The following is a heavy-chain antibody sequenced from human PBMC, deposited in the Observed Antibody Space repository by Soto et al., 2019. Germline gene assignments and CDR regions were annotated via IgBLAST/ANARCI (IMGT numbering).Heavy chain of an antibody. CDR1: GYTFTSYD. CDR3: AKGATMIMVAPLGY. J-gene: IGHJ4*02. Sequence: ASVKVSCKASGYTFTSYDINWVRQATGQGLEWMGWMNPNSGNTGYAQKFQGRVTMTRNTSISTAYMELNSLRAEDTAVYYCAKGATMIMVAPLGYWGQGTLVTVSS. D-gene: IGHD3-22*01. CDR2: MNPNSGNT. V-gene: IGHV1-8*01.